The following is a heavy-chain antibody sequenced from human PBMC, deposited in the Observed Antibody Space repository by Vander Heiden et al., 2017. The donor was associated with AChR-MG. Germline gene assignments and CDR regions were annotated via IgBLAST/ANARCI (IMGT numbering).Heavy chain of an antibody. CDR2: IKQDGSEK. CDR1: GFTFRSCW. D-gene: IGHD2-8*01. V-gene: IGHV3-7*01. J-gene: IGHJ5*02. Sequence: EVQLVESGGGLVQPGGSLRLSCPASGFTFRSCWMSWVRQAPGKGLDWVANIKQDGSEKYYVDSVKGRFTISRDNAKNSLYLQMNSLRAEDTAVYYCARILTNFFDPWGQGTLVTVSS. CDR3: ARILTNFFDP.